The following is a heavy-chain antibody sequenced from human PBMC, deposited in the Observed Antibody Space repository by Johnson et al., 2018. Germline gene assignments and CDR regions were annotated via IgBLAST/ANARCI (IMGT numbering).Heavy chain of an antibody. J-gene: IGHJ1*01. CDR1: GGTFSSYG. Sequence: QVQLVQSGAEVKKPGSSVKVSCKASGGTFSSYGISWVRQAPGQGLEWMGGFIPIFGAANYGQKFQGRVTITADESTNTAYMELGSLRSEDTAVYYCATPISAGAEYFQHWGQGTLVTVSS. D-gene: IGHD3-3*01. V-gene: IGHV1-69*12. CDR2: FIPIFGAA. CDR3: ATPISAGAEYFQH.